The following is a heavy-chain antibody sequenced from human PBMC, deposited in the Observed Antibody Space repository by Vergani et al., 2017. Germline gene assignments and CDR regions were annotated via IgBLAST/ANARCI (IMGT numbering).Heavy chain of an antibody. CDR1: GYSISSGYY. D-gene: IGHD3-16*01. CDR3: ARGGPYYYYMDV. CDR2: IYHSGST. Sequence: QVQLQESGPGLVKPSETLSLTCAVSGYSISSGYYWGWIRQPPGKGLEWIGSIYHSGSTYYNPSLKSRVTISVDTSKNQFSLKRSSVTAADTAVYYCARGGPYYYYMDVWGKGTTVTVSS. J-gene: IGHJ6*03. V-gene: IGHV4-38-2*01.